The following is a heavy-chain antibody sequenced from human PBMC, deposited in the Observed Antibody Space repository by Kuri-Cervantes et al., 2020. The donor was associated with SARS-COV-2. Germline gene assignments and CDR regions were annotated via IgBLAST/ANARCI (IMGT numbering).Heavy chain of an antibody. D-gene: IGHD5-24*01. CDR1: GGSFISYW. CDR3: ARMDGYTLLDY. V-gene: IGHV4-34*01. J-gene: IGHJ4*02. CDR2: INHSGST. Sequence: GSLRLSCAVSGGSFISYWWTWIRQPPGKGLEWIGEINHSGSTNYNPSLKSRVTISVDTSKNQFSLKLSSVTAADTAVYYCARMDGYTLLDYWGQGTLVTVSS.